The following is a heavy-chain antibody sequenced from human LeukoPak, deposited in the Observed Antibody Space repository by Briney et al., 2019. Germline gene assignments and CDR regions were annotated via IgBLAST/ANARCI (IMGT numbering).Heavy chain of an antibody. J-gene: IGHJ4*02. D-gene: IGHD3-22*01. CDR1: GFTFSNCA. Sequence: GGSLRLSCAASGFTFSNCAMSWVRQAPGKGLEWVSAIGGSGANTYFADSVKGRFTISRDNSKNTLYLQMNSLRAEDTAVYYCAKVRFYYDSSGSYFDYWGQGTLVTVSS. CDR3: AKVRFYYDSSGSYFDY. V-gene: IGHV3-23*01. CDR2: IGGSGANT.